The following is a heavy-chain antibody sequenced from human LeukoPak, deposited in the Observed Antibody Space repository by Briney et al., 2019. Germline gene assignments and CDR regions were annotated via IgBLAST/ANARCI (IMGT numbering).Heavy chain of an antibody. Sequence: GGSPRLSCAASGFAFSSYWMNWARQAPGKGLEWVASINHNGNVNYYVDSVKGRFTISRDNAKSSLYLQMSNLRAEDTAVYFCARGGGLDVWGQGATVTVSS. J-gene: IGHJ6*02. CDR2: INHNGNVN. V-gene: IGHV3-7*03. CDR1: GFAFSSYW. CDR3: ARGGGLDV. D-gene: IGHD3-16*01.